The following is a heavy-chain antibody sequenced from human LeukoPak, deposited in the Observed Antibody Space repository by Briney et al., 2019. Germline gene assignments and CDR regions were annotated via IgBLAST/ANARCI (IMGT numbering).Heavy chain of an antibody. V-gene: IGHV3-7*01. CDR1: GFAFSDYW. Sequence: GGSLRLSCAASGFAFSDYWMNWVRQTPGKGLEWVANIRSDGSEIKYVDSVKGRFTISRDNAKNSLYLQMNSLRAEDTAVYYCAELGITMIGGVWGKGTTVTISS. D-gene: IGHD3-10*02. CDR3: AELGITMIGGV. J-gene: IGHJ6*04. CDR2: IRSDGSEI.